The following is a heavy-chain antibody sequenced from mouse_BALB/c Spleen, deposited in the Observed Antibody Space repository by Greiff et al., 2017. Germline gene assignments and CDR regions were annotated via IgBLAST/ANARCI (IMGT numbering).Heavy chain of an antibody. V-gene: IGHV3-8*02. CDR1: GDSITSGY. CDR2: ISYSGST. J-gene: IGHJ4*01. D-gene: IGHD2-14*01. Sequence: EVMLVESGPSLVKPSQTLSLTCSVTGDSITSGYWNWIRKFPGNKLEYMGYISYSGSTYYNPSLKSRISITRDTSKNQYYLQLNSVTTEDTATYYCARGRYDEVYYAMDYWGQGTSVTVSS. CDR3: ARGRYDEVYYAMDY.